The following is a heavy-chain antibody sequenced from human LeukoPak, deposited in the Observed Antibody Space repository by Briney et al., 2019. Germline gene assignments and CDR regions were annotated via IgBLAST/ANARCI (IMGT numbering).Heavy chain of an antibody. J-gene: IGHJ4*02. V-gene: IGHV2-5*02. CDR3: AHRPPGFPGFVFDY. D-gene: IGHD3-16*02. CDR2: IYWDDDK. CDR1: GFSLSTSGVG. Sequence: SGPTLVKPTQTLTLTCTFSGFSLSTSGVGVGWIRQPPGKALEWLALIYWDDDKRYSPSLKSRLTITKDTSKNQVVLTMTNMDPVDTATYYCAHRPPGFPGFVFDYWGQGTLVTVFS.